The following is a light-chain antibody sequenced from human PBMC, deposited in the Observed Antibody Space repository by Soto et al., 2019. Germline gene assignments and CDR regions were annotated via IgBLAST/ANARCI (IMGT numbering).Light chain of an antibody. Sequence: QSALTQPPSASGSPGQSVTISCTGTSSDIGAYNYVSWYQQYPGKAPKLMIYEVSKRPSGVPDRFSGSKSGNTASLTVSGLQTEDEADYYCTSYGGRDTWVFGGGTKLTVL. CDR1: SSDIGAYNY. CDR2: EVS. CDR3: TSYGGRDTWV. V-gene: IGLV2-8*01. J-gene: IGLJ3*02.